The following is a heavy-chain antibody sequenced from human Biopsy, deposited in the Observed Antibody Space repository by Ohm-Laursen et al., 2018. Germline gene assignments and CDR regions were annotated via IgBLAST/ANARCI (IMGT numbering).Heavy chain of an antibody. Sequence: SVKVSCKTPEGTFSNYGVNWVRQAPGQGLEWLGGNIPILGTGNYAQKFQDRVTVAADTSTSTATMELRSLRSDDTAVYYCATKLTGYFHHWGQGSLVTVSS. CDR2: NIPILGTG. CDR3: ATKLTGYFHH. J-gene: IGHJ1*01. D-gene: IGHD3-9*01. CDR1: EGTFSNYG. V-gene: IGHV1-69*06.